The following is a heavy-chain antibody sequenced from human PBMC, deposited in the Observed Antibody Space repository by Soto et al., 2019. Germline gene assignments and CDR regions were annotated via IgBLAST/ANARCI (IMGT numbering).Heavy chain of an antibody. V-gene: IGHV1-18*01. J-gene: IGHJ4*02. D-gene: IGHD5-12*01. CDR3: ARVIGVASMDH. Sequence: QVQLVQSGAEVKKSGASVKVSCKASGYNFRNYGITWLRQAPGQGLEWMGWIGAYNGNRKYLQKLQGRVTMTTDTSTHTASMELTSLKSDDTAVYYCARVIGVASMDHWGQGTQVTVSS. CDR2: IGAYNGNR. CDR1: GYNFRNYG.